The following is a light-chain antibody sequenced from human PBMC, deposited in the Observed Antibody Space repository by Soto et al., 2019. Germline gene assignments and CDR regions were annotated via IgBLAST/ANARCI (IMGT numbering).Light chain of an antibody. J-gene: IGKJ1*01. Sequence: DIQITHSPSTLSASVGDRVTITCLASQVMSRWLAGFQQNPGKAPKLLMYDASSLEGGVPSRFSGSGSGTEFTLTISSLQPDDFATYYCQKYGTYLWTFGQGTKVDIK. V-gene: IGKV1-5*01. CDR2: DAS. CDR1: QVMSRW. CDR3: QKYGTYLWT.